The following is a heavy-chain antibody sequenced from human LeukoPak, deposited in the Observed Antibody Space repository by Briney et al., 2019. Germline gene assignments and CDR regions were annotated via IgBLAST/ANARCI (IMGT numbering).Heavy chain of an antibody. V-gene: IGHV3-23*01. D-gene: IGHD3-16*01. CDR1: GFTLSSYA. CDR3: TRDQINY. J-gene: IGHJ4*02. CDR2: ISGSGGST. Sequence: GGSLRLSCAASGFTLSSYAMSWVPQAPGKGLEWGSAISGSGGSTYYADSVKGRFTISRDNSKNTVSLQMNSLRVEDTAMYYCTRDQINYWGEGTLVTASS.